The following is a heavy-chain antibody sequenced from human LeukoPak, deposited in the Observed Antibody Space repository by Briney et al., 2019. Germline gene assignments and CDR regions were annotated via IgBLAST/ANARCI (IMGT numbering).Heavy chain of an antibody. CDR1: GYSFTSYE. CDR3: ASGRSGRISALPGRRYCYYCMVV. J-gene: IGHJ6*02. V-gene: IGHV1-8*01. CDR2: MSLNSGNT. Sequence: ASVKVSCMDSGYSFTSYEIILVQQAPGPRSEWLGWMSLNSGNTGYAEYFQGKDTMTRNTCIMTVYMELSSLKSELTAVYQCASGRSGRISALPGRRYCYYCMVVWGRGATVTVSS. D-gene: IGHD6-13*01.